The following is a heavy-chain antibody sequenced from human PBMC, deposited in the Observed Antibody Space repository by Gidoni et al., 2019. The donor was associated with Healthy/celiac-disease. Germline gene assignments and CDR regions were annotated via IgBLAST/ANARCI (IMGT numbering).Heavy chain of an antibody. CDR1: GFTFGDYG. D-gene: IGHD5-18*01. CDR3: TRDPPTWIQLYYFDY. CDR2: IRSKAYGGTT. J-gene: IGHJ4*02. V-gene: IGHV3-49*04. Sequence: EVQLVESGGGLVQPGRSLRLSCTASGFTFGDYGMSWVRQAPGKGLEWVGFIRSKAYGGTTEYAASVKGRFTISRDDSKSIAYLQMNSLKTEDTAVYYCTRDPPTWIQLYYFDYWGQGTLVTVSS.